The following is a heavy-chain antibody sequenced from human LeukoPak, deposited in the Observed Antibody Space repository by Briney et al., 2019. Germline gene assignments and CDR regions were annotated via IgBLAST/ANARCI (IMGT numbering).Heavy chain of an antibody. CDR3: ARAHSSSSTFDL. CDR1: GFTFSDYG. CDR2: IWYDGSKK. J-gene: IGHJ4*02. Sequence: GGFLRLSCAASGFTFSDYGIHWVRQAPGQGLEWVALIWYDGSKKYYADSVKGRFTISRDNTKNTLYLQLNSLRADDTAVYYCARAHSSSSTFDLWGQGTLVTVSS. D-gene: IGHD6-6*01. V-gene: IGHV3-33*01.